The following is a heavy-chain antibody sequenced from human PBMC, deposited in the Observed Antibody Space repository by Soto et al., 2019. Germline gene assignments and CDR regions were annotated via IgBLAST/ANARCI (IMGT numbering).Heavy chain of an antibody. Sequence: QITLKESGPPLVKPTQTLTLTCTFSGFSLSTSGVGVGWIRQPPGKALEWLALIYWDDDKRYSPSLKSRLTITKDTSKNQVVLTMTNMDPVDTATYYCAHTLRFLEWLLDWFDPWGQGTLVTVSS. CDR2: IYWDDDK. CDR1: GFSLSTSGVG. D-gene: IGHD3-3*01. V-gene: IGHV2-5*02. CDR3: AHTLRFLEWLLDWFDP. J-gene: IGHJ5*02.